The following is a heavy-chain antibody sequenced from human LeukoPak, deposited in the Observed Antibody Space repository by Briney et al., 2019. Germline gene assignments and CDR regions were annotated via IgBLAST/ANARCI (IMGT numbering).Heavy chain of an antibody. CDR2: ISSSGSTI. CDR1: GFTFSDYY. V-gene: IGHV3-11*01. Sequence: PGGSLRLSCAASGFTFSDYYMSWIRQAPGKGLEGVSYISSSGSTIYYADCVRGRFNISRDNAKNSLYLQMNSLRAEDTAVYYCARAANYYDSKGFAGYWGQGTLVTVSS. CDR3: ARAANYYDSKGFAGY. J-gene: IGHJ4*02. D-gene: IGHD3-22*01.